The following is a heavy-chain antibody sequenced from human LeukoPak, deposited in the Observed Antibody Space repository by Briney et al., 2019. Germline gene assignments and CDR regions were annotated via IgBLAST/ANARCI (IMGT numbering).Heavy chain of an antibody. J-gene: IGHJ6*02. V-gene: IGHV3-33*01. CDR3: ARDGAHCTNGVCYSHYYYGMDV. CDR2: IWYDGSNK. CDR1: GFTFSSYG. D-gene: IGHD2-8*01. Sequence: PGGSLRLSCAASGFTFSSYGMHWLRQAPGKGLEWVAVIWYDGSNKYYADSVKGRFTISRDNSKNTLYLQMNSLRAEDTAVYYCARDGAHCTNGVCYSHYYYGMDVWGQGTTVTVSS.